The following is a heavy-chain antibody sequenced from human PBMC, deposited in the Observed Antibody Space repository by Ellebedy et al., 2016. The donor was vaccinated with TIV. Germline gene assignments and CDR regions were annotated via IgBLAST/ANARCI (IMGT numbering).Heavy chain of an antibody. V-gene: IGHV1-3*01. CDR3: ARGGTAMGNWFDP. D-gene: IGHD5-18*01. J-gene: IGHJ5*02. CDR2: INGGNGNT. CDR1: GYTFTSYA. Sequence: AASVKVSCKASGYTFTSYAIHWVRQAPGQRLEWMGWINGGNGNTKYSQNFQGRVTITRDTSASTAYMELSSLRSEDTAVYYCARGGTAMGNWFDPWGQGTLVTVSS.